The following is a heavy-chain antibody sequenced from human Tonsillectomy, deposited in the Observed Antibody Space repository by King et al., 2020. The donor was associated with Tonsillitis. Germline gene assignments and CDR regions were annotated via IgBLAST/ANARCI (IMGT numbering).Heavy chain of an antibody. V-gene: IGHV5-51*01. CDR2: IYPGDSDT. J-gene: IGHJ4*02. CDR3: ARHPHDYFDY. Sequence: QLVQSGAEVKKPGESLKISCKGSGYSFNTNWIAWVRQMPGKGLELMGIIYPGDSDTRYSPSFQGQVTISADNSISTAYPQWSSLKASDTAMYYCARHPHDYFDYWGQGTLVTVSS. CDR1: GYSFNTNW.